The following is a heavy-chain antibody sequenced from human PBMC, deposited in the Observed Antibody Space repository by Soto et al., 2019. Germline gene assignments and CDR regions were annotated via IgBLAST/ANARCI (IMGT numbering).Heavy chain of an antibody. CDR1: GGSISNYY. CDR3: ARTAISATSYFDN. J-gene: IGHJ4*02. CDR2: VYTTGST. V-gene: IGHV4-4*07. D-gene: IGHD3-9*01. Sequence: PSETLSLTCTVSGGSISNYYWSWIRQPAGKGLEWIGRVYTTGSTNYNPSLKSRVTMSVDTSNNQFSLKLTSVTAADTAVYYGARTAISATSYFDNWGQGAMVTVSS.